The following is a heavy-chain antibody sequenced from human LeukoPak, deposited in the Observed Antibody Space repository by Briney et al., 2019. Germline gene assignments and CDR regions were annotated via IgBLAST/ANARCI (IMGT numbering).Heavy chain of an antibody. J-gene: IGHJ5*02. CDR1: GYTFTGYY. D-gene: IGHD2-15*01. CDR2: INPNSGGT. V-gene: IGHV1-2*02. CDR3: ARDRCSGGSCYSGWFDP. Sequence: GASVKVSCKASGYTFTGYYMHWVRQAPGQGLEWMGWINPNSGGTNYAQRFQGRVTMTRDTSISTAYMELSRLRSDDTAVYYCARDRCSGGSCYSGWFDPWGQETLVTVSS.